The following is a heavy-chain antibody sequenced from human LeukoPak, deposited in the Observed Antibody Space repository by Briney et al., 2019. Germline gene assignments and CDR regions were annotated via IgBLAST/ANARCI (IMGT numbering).Heavy chain of an antibody. CDR3: ARAMVSYFDY. V-gene: IGHV1-46*01. D-gene: IGHD3-10*01. CDR2: INPSGGST. CDR1: GGTFSSYA. J-gene: IGHJ4*02. Sequence: SSVKVSCKASGGTFSSYAISWVRQAPGQGLEWMGIINPSGGSTSYAHKFQGRVTMTRDTSTSTVYMELSSLRSEDTAVYYCARAMVSYFDYWGQGTLVTVSS.